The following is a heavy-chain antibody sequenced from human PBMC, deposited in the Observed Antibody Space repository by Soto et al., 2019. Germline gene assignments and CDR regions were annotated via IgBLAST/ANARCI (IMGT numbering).Heavy chain of an antibody. Sequence: QVQLVQSGAEVKKPGSSVKVSCKASGGTFSSYAISWVRQAPGQGLEWMGGIIPIFGTANYAQKFQGRVTITADESTSTAYMELSSLRSEDTAVYYCARSAQCSGGSCEGLGAFDIWGQGTMVTVSS. V-gene: IGHV1-69*12. CDR1: GGTFSSYA. J-gene: IGHJ3*02. CDR2: IIPIFGTA. CDR3: ARSAQCSGGSCEGLGAFDI. D-gene: IGHD2-15*01.